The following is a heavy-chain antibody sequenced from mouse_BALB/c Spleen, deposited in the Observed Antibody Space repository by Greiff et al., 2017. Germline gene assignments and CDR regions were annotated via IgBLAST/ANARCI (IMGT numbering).Heavy chain of an antibody. CDR2: ICSGGST. J-gene: IGHJ4*01. Sequence: QVQLQQSGPGLVQPSQSLSITCTVSGFSLTSYGVHWVRQSPGKGLEWLGVICSGGSTDYNAAFISRLSISKDNSKSQVFFKMNSLQANDTAIYYCARNGRYYAMDYWGQGTSVTVSS. V-gene: IGHV2-2*02. CDR3: ARNGRYYAMDY. D-gene: IGHD4-1*01. CDR1: GFSLTSYG.